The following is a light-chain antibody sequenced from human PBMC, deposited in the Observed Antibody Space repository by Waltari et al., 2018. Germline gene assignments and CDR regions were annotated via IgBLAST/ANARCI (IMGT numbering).Light chain of an antibody. CDR3: QSYDSSLSGGV. Sequence: QSVLTQPPSVSGAPGQRVTISCTGSSSNIGAGYDVHWYQQLPGTAPKLLMYGNSNRPSGVPDRFSGSKSGTSASLASTGLQAEDEADYYCQSYDSSLSGGVFGGGTKLTVL. V-gene: IGLV1-40*01. J-gene: IGLJ2*01. CDR2: GNS. CDR1: SSNIGAGYD.